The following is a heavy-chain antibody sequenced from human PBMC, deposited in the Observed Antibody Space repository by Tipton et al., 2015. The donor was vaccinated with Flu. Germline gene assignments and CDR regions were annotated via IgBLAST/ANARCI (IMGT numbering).Heavy chain of an antibody. CDR3: ARDPYYYDTDGHTLRWFFDQ. D-gene: IGHD3-22*01. V-gene: IGHV4-61*02. Sequence: LRLSCTVSGVSIGGENFYWTWIRQPAGKGLEWIGRIETGGSTNYNPSLKSRVTISVDTSKNQFSLKLNSVTAADTAVYYCARDPYYYDTDGHTLRWFFDQWGRGTLVTVSS. J-gene: IGHJ2*01. CDR1: GVSIGGENFY. CDR2: IETGGST.